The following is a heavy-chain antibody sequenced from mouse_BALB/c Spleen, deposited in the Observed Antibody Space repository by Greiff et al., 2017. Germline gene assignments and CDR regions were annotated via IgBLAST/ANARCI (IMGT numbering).Heavy chain of an antibody. D-gene: IGHD1-1*01. CDR1: GFTFSSYA. V-gene: IGHV5-9-4*01. CDR2: ISSGGSYT. CDR3: ARGLYYYGSTGAMDY. Sequence: DVMLVESGGGLVKPGGSLKLSCAASGFTFSSYAMSWVRQSPEKRLEWVAEISSGGSYTYYPDTVTGRFTISRDNAKNTLYLEMSSLRSEDTAMYYCARGLYYYGSTGAMDYWGQGTSVTVSS. J-gene: IGHJ4*01.